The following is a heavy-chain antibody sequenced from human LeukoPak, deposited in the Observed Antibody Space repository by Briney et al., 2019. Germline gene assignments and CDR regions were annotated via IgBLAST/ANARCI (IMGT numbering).Heavy chain of an antibody. Sequence: GGSLRLSCAASEFTFSSYNMNWVRQAPGKGLEWVSSISSSSKYIYYADSVKGRFTISRDNSKNTLYLQVNSLRAEDTAVYYCAKVKGSGWSEDYSDYWGQGTLVTVSS. J-gene: IGHJ4*02. CDR3: AKVKGSGWSEDYSDY. V-gene: IGHV3-21*04. CDR2: ISSSSKYI. CDR1: EFTFSSYN. D-gene: IGHD6-19*01.